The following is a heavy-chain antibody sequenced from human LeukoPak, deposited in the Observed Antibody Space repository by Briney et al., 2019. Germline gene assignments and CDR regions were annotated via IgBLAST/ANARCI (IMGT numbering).Heavy chain of an antibody. CDR3: ATDSSSWSGGYFDY. Sequence: SVKVSCKASGGTFSSYAISWVRQAPGQGLEWMGGIIPIFGTANYAQKFQGRVTITTDESTSTAYMELSSLRSEDTAVYYCATDSSSWSGGYFDYWGQGTLVTVPS. J-gene: IGHJ4*02. V-gene: IGHV1-69*05. CDR1: GGTFSSYA. CDR2: IIPIFGTA. D-gene: IGHD6-13*01.